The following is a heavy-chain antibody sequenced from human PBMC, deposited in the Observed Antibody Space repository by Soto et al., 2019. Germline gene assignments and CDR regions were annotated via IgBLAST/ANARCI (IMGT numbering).Heavy chain of an antibody. CDR3: VKGDLDTAVVNSPDAFHF. CDR1: GFIFSDFG. V-gene: IGHV3-30*18. D-gene: IGHD5-18*01. Sequence: QVNLVESGGGVVQPGRSLRLSCEASGFIFSDFGMHWVRQAPGKGLEWVAVISYDGNNKYYAQSVKGRFTISRDNSKNTLFLNMDSPRPEDTAVYHCVKGDLDTAVVNSPDAFHFWGPGTMVTVS. CDR2: ISYDGNNK. J-gene: IGHJ3*01.